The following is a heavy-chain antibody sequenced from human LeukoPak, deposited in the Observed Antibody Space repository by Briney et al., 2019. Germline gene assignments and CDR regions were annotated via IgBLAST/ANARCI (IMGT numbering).Heavy chain of an antibody. J-gene: IGHJ4*02. CDR2: ISYDGSNK. CDR1: GFTFSSDA. D-gene: IGHD1-26*01. V-gene: IGHV3-30-3*01. CDR3: ARDQGG. Sequence: PGGSLRLSCAASGFTFSSDAMHWVRQAPGKGLEWVAVISYDGSNKYYADSVKGRFTISRDNSKNTLYLQMNSLRAEDTAVYYCARDQGGWGQGTLVTVSS.